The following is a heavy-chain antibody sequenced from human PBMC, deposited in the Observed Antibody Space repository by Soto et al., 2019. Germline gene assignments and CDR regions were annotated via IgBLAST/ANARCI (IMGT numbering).Heavy chain of an antibody. Sequence: EVQLVESGGGLVQPGGSLRLSCAASGYTVNSNYMTWVRQAPGKGLEWVSVIYSGGSTYYADSVKGRFTISRDNSKNTLYVQMNSLRVEDTAVYYCAKDGRHSRTWNYYYGMDVWGQGTTVTVSS. CDR1: GYTVNSNY. CDR3: AKDGRHSRTWNYYYGMDV. J-gene: IGHJ6*02. D-gene: IGHD6-13*01. V-gene: IGHV3-66*01. CDR2: IYSGGST.